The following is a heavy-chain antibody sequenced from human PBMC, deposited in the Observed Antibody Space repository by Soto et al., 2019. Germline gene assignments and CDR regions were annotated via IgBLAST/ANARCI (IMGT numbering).Heavy chain of an antibody. CDR2: IYWDDDK. CDR3: ARFSSGWYAFDF. J-gene: IGHJ4*02. CDR1: GFSLTTNGVG. Sequence: QITLKESGPALVEPTQTLTLTCTFSGFSLTTNGVGVGWIRQPPGKALEWLALIYWDDDKRYSPSLKSRLTIPEDPPKTRVVLTMTNMDPVDTATYYCARFSSGWYAFDFWAQVTLVTVSS. V-gene: IGHV2-5*02. D-gene: IGHD6-19*01.